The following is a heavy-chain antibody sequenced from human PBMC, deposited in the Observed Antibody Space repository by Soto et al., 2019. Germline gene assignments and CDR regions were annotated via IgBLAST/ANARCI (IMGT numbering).Heavy chain of an antibody. CDR3: ARVGGGYCRGGSCSHVAFDI. V-gene: IGHV1-2*04. D-gene: IGHD2-15*01. Sequence: ASVKVSCKASGYAFTGYYMHWVRQAPGQGLEWMGWINPNSGGTNYAQKFQGWVTMTRDTSISTAYMELSRLRSDDTAVYYCARVGGGYCRGGSCSHVAFDIGGKGTMVTVPS. CDR1: GYAFTGYY. CDR2: INPNSGGT. J-gene: IGHJ3*02.